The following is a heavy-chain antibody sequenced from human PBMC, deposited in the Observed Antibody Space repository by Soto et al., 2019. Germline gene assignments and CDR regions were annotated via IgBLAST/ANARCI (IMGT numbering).Heavy chain of an antibody. V-gene: IGHV3-30-3*01. Sequence: QVQLVESGGGVVQPGRSLRLSCAASGFTFSTYTIHCVRQAPGKGLEWVAAISYDGVNKYYADSVKGRFTISRDNSKNTLHLHMSSLREEDTAVYYCAREHATYYFDNWGQGTLVTVSS. CDR2: ISYDGVNK. D-gene: IGHD2-2*01. J-gene: IGHJ4*02. CDR3: AREHATYYFDN. CDR1: GFTFSTYT.